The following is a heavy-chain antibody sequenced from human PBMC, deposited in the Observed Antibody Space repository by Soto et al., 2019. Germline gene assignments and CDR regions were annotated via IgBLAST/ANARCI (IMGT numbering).Heavy chain of an antibody. D-gene: IGHD2-2*01. J-gene: IGHJ4*02. Sequence: PSETLSLTCAVYGGSFSGYYWSWIRQPPGKGLEWIGEINYRGSSSYNPSLKNRVTISVDTSKNQFSLKLKSATAADTAVYYCSASPLSLSGQYFGSWGQGNQVTVSS. CDR2: INYRGSS. CDR1: GGSFSGYY. V-gene: IGHV4-34*01. CDR3: SASPLSLSGQYFGS.